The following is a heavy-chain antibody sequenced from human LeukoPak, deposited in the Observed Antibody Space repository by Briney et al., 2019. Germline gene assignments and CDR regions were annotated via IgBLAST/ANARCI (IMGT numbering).Heavy chain of an antibody. D-gene: IGHD3-22*01. Sequence: GEPLQISCKGSGYSFTSYWIGWVRQMPGKGLEWMGIIYPGDSDTRYSPSFQGQVTISADKSISTAYLQWSSLKASDTAMYYCARQYYDSSGYHLYFDYWGQGTLVTVSS. CDR3: ARQYYDSSGYHLYFDY. CDR2: IYPGDSDT. V-gene: IGHV5-51*01. J-gene: IGHJ4*02. CDR1: GYSFTSYW.